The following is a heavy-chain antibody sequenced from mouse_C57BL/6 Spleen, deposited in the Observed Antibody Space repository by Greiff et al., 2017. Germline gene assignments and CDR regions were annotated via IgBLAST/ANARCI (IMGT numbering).Heavy chain of an antibody. J-gene: IGHJ3*01. CDR3: ARTYYSNPAWLAY. CDR1: GYTFTGYW. D-gene: IGHD2-5*01. V-gene: IGHV1-9*01. Sequence: QVQLQQSGAELMKPGASVKLSCKATGYTFTGYWIEWVKQRPGHGLEWIGEILPGSGSTNYNENFKGKATVTSATSSITAYMQLSSLTTEDSANYYCARTYYSNPAWLAYWGQVTLVTVSA. CDR2: ILPGSGST.